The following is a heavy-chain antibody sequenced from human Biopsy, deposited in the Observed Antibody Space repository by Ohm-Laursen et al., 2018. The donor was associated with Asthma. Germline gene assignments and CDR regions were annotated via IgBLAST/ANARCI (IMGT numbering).Heavy chain of an antibody. J-gene: IGHJ6*02. V-gene: IGHV1-69*01. Sequence: SSVKVSCKAPGGTSSNFAISWVRQAPGQGLEWLGGIMTVFGTTTYAQKFQGRVTITADESTSTAYMEVTSLRSEDTAIYYGARCQVGYSSGWSLLLKKIYYSGMDVWGQGTAVTVSS. CDR2: IMTVFGTT. CDR1: GGTSSNFA. D-gene: IGHD6-19*01. CDR3: ARCQVGYSSGWSLLLKKIYYSGMDV.